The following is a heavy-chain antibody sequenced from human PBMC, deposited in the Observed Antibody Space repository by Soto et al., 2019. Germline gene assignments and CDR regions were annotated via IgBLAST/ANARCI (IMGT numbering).Heavy chain of an antibody. CDR2: IYYSGST. CDR1: GGSISSSSYY. D-gene: IGHD6-13*01. Sequence: QLQLQESGPGLVKPSETLSLTCTVSGGSISSSSYYWGWIRQPPGKGLEWIGSIYYSGSTYYNPSLKSRVTMSVDTSKNQLSLKLSSVTAADTAVYYCAIGYSSPHYYYYGMDVWGQGTTVTVSS. V-gene: IGHV4-39*01. J-gene: IGHJ6*02. CDR3: AIGYSSPHYYYYGMDV.